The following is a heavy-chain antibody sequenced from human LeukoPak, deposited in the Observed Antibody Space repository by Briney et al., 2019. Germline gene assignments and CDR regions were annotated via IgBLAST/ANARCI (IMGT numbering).Heavy chain of an antibody. CDR3: ASAGYNYGSGSYYNGPFDN. V-gene: IGHV1-69*05. CDR1: GCTFTSYV. Sequence: GASVKVSCKAAGCTFTSYVISWVRQAPGQGLEWMGRINPIFGAANYAQKYQVRVTITTDASTSTAYSERSSRRSEATAVYYGASAGYNYGSGSYYNGPFDNWGQGTLVTVSS. J-gene: IGHJ4*02. CDR2: INPIFGAA. D-gene: IGHD3-10*01.